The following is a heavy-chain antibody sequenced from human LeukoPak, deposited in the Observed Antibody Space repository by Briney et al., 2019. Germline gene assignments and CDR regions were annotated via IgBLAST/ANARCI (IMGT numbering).Heavy chain of an antibody. V-gene: IGHV1-8*01. J-gene: IGHJ4*02. Sequence: ASVKVSCKASGYTFTSYDINWVRQATGQGLEWMGWMNPNSGNTGYAQKLQGRVTMTRNTSISTAYMELSSLRSEDTAVYYCARGFHSSGYYPGSDYWGQGTLVTVSS. CDR2: MNPNSGNT. CDR1: GYTFTSYD. CDR3: ARGFHSSGYYPGSDY. D-gene: IGHD3-22*01.